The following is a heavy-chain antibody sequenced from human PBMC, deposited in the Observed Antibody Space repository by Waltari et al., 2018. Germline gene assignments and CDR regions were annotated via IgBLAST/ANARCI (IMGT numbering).Heavy chain of an antibody. CDR1: GYTFTSYD. Sequence: QMQLVQSGAEVKKPGASVKVSCTASGYTFTSYDINWVRQATGQGLEWMGWMNPNSGNSGYAQKFQGRVTITTNTSISTAYMELSNLRSEDTAVYYCARAPVGGYDFGVDFWGQGTLVTVSS. D-gene: IGHD5-12*01. CDR3: ARAPVGGYDFGVDF. V-gene: IGHV1-8*03. J-gene: IGHJ4*02. CDR2: MNPNSGNS.